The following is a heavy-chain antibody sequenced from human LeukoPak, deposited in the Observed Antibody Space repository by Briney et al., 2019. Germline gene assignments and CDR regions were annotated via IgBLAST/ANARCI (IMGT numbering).Heavy chain of an antibody. Sequence: GGSLRLSCAASGFAVCDYTMNWVRQAPGKGLEWISSISRSQTYIYYADSVKGRFAISKDNAENSLYLQMNSLRAEDTAVYYCARAQVGYNWFDPWGQGTLVSVSS. CDR2: ISRSQTYI. V-gene: IGHV3-21*01. CDR1: GFAVCDYT. J-gene: IGHJ5*02. D-gene: IGHD1-26*01. CDR3: ARAQVGYNWFDP.